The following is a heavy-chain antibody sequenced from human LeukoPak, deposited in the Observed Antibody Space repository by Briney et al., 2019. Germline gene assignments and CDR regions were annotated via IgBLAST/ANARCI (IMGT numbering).Heavy chain of an antibody. J-gene: IGHJ6*02. Sequence: SETLSLTCTVSGGSISSSSYYWGWIRQPPGKGLEWIGSIYYSGSTYYNPSLKSRVTISVDTSKNQFSLKLSSVTAADTAVYYCASGPGSLWFGERHYYYYGMDVWGQGTTVTVSS. CDR2: IYYSGST. CDR3: ASGPGSLWFGERHYYYYGMDV. D-gene: IGHD3-10*01. CDR1: GGSISSSSYY. V-gene: IGHV4-39*01.